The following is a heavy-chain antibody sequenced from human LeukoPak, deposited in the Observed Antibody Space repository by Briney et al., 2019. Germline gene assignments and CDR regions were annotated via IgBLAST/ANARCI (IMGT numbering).Heavy chain of an antibody. CDR1: GYTFTGYY. CDR2: INPNSGGT. CDR3: ARDRSIVATISGVDY. Sequence: ASVKVSCKASGYTFTGYYMHWVRRAPGQGLEWMGWINPNSGGTNYAQKFQGRVTMTRDTSISTAYMELSRLRSDDTAVYYCARDRSIVATISGVDYWGQGTLVTVSS. D-gene: IGHD5-12*01. V-gene: IGHV1-2*02. J-gene: IGHJ4*02.